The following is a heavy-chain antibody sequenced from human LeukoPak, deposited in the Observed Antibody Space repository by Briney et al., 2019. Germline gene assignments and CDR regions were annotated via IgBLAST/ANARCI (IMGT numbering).Heavy chain of an antibody. J-gene: IGHJ4*02. CDR2: IWYDGSNK. Sequence: WGSLRLSRSASGFTFSSYCMHWVRPAPGKGLEGGAVIWYDGSNKYYADSVKGRFTISRDNSKNTLYLQMNSLRAEDTAVYYCARAIVGATDFDYWGQGTLVIVSS. D-gene: IGHD1-26*01. CDR1: GFTFSSYC. CDR3: ARAIVGATDFDY. V-gene: IGHV3-33*01.